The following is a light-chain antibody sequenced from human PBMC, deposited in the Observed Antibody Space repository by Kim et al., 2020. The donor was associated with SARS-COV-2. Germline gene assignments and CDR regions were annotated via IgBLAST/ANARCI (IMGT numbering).Light chain of an antibody. Sequence: SPGERAALSCRASQSVSSTLAWYQQKPGQAPRLLIYGASTRATGIPSRFSGSGSGTELTLTISSLQSEDFAVYYGQQYNNWPPWTFGQVTKVDIK. CDR1: QSVSST. J-gene: IGKJ1*01. V-gene: IGKV3-15*01. CDR2: GAS. CDR3: QQYNNWPPWT.